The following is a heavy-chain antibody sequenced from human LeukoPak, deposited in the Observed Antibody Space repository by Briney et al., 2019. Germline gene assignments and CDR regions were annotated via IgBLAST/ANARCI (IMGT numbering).Heavy chain of an antibody. CDR2: IYSSGST. CDR1: GGSISSGSYY. J-gene: IGHJ5*02. D-gene: IGHD3-3*01. Sequence: RPSETLSLTRTVSGGSISSGSYYWSWIRQPAGKGLEWIGRIYSSGSTNYNPSLRSRATISIDTSSNEFSLKLSSVTAADTAVYYCARDWRLADNNWFDPWGQGTLVTVSS. CDR3: ARDWRLADNNWFDP. V-gene: IGHV4-61*02.